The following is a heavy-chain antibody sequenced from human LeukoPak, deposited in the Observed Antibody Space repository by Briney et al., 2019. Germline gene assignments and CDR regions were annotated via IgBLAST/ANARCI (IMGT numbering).Heavy chain of an antibody. CDR2: INPNSGGT. J-gene: IGHJ4*02. V-gene: IGHV1-2*02. CDR3: ARANRGGTSISSHIYYFDY. D-gene: IGHD1-14*01. CDR1: GYTFTGYY. Sequence: ASVKVSCKASGYTFTGYYMHWVRQAPGQGLEWMGWINPNSGGTNFAQKFQGRVTMTRDTSISTAYMELSRLRSDDTAVYYCARANRGGTSISSHIYYFDYWGQGTLVTVSS.